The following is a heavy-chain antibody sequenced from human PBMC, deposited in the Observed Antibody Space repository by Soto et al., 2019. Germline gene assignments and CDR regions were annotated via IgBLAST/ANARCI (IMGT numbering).Heavy chain of an antibody. J-gene: IGHJ5*02. D-gene: IGHD2-2*01. V-gene: IGHV4-30-2*01. CDR3: ARVPHR. Sequence: QLQLQESGSGLVKPSQNLSLTCAVSGGSISSGGYSWSWIRQPPGKGLEWIGYIYHSGSTYYNPSLKSRVTPPVHSSRHQFSLELSSVTAADKAVYYCARVPHRWGQGTLVTFSP. CDR1: GGSISSGGYS. CDR2: IYHSGST.